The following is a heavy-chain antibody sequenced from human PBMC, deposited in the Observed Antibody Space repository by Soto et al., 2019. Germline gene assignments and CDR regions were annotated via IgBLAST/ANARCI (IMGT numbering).Heavy chain of an antibody. CDR2: INPSGGST. J-gene: IGHJ5*02. V-gene: IGHV1-46*01. D-gene: IGHD1-1*01. Sequence: WASGKVSCKASGYTFTSDYMHWVRQAPGQGLEWMGIINPSGGSTSYAQKSQGRVTMTRDTSTSTVYMELSSLRSEDTAVYYCARGTGSFSQSRPTNWFDPWGQGTLVTVSS. CDR3: ARGTGSFSQSRPTNWFDP. CDR1: GYTFTSDY.